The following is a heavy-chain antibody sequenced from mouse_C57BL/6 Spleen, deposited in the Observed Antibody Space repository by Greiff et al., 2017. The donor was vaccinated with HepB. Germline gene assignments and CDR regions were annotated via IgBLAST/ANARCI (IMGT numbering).Heavy chain of an antibody. J-gene: IGHJ2*01. D-gene: IGHD1-1*01. CDR1: GYAFSSYW. Sequence: VHLVESGAELVKPGASVKISCKASGYAFSSYWMNWVKQRPGKGLEWIGQIYPGDGDTNYNGKFKGKATLTADKSSSTAYMQLSSLTSEDSAVYFCARDTTVVTDYWGQGTTLTVSS. V-gene: IGHV1-80*01. CDR3: ARDTTVVTDY. CDR2: IYPGDGDT.